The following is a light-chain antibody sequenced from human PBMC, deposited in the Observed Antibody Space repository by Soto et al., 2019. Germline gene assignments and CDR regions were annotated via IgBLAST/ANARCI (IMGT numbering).Light chain of an antibody. CDR1: QGISSY. V-gene: IGKV1-9*01. J-gene: IGKJ5*01. CDR2: AAS. CDR3: QQLKSYPST. Sequence: DIQLTQSPSFLSESVGDRVTITCRASQGISSYLAWYQQKPGKAPKLLIYAASTLQSGVRSRFSGSGSGTESTLTTSSLQPEDFATYYCQQLKSYPSTFGQGTRLEI.